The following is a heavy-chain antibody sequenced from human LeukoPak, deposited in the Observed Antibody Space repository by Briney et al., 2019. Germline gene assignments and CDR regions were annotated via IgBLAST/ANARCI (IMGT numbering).Heavy chain of an antibody. CDR2: INQGGRT. CDR1: GGSFSDYL. D-gene: IGHD3-10*01. V-gene: IGHV4-34*01. CDR3: ARGKRVWFGELMTSFSYFYIDV. Sequence: PSETLSLTCAVNGGSFSDYLWTWIRQSPGKGLEWIGEINQGGRTNFNPSLESRVTISADRSKYHFSLTLRSVTAADTAVYYCARGKRVWFGELMTSFSYFYIDVWGRGTTVIVSS. J-gene: IGHJ6*03.